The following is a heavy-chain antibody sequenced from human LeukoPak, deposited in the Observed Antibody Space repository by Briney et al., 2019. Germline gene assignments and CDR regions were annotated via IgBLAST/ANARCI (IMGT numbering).Heavy chain of an antibody. CDR1: GFTFSSYA. Sequence: GGSLRLSCAASGFTFSSYAMSWVRQAPGKGLEWVSAISGSGGSTYYADSVKGRFTISRDNSKNTLYLQMNSLRAEDTAVYYCAKDSFGSSWCLIYYYYGMDVWGQGTTVTVSS. D-gene: IGHD6-13*01. V-gene: IGHV3-23*01. CDR3: AKDSFGSSWCLIYYYYGMDV. CDR2: ISGSGGST. J-gene: IGHJ6*02.